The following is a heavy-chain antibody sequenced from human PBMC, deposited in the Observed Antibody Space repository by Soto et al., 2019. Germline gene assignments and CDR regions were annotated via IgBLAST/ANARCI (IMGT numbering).Heavy chain of an antibody. CDR3: ARVKVEVDYTLPYFDY. CDR2: INPSGGST. D-gene: IGHD4-4*01. Sequence: ASVKVSCKASGYTFTSNYMHWVRQAPKQGLEWMGIINPSGGSTSYAQKFQGRVTMTRDTSTSTVCMELSSLRSEDTAVYYCARVKVEVDYTLPYFDYWGQGTLVTVSS. J-gene: IGHJ4*02. V-gene: IGHV1-46*01. CDR1: GYTFTSNY.